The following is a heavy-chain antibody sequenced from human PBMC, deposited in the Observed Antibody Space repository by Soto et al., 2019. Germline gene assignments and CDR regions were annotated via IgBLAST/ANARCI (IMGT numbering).Heavy chain of an antibody. V-gene: IGHV4-4*02. Sequence: PSETLSLTCSLSGGSVRAPDWWNWVRQSPDKGLEWIAEVHISGHSNYNPSLRSRVSVSIDSSKNQFYLNLNSVTAADTAIYYCARVSQGCSANNCYFDPWGQGTQVTVYS. J-gene: IGHJ5*01. CDR3: ARVSQGCSANNCYFDP. CDR2: VHISGHS. D-gene: IGHD1-1*01. CDR1: GGSVRAPDW.